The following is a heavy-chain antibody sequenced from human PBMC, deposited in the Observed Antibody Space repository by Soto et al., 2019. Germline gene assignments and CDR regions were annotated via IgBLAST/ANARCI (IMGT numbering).Heavy chain of an antibody. Sequence: QVQLVQSGAEVKKPGSSVKVSCKASGGTFSSYAISWVRQAPGQGLEWMGGIIPIFGTANYAQKFQGRVTITADESTSTAYMELSSLRSDDTAVYHCARTDYYGSGNFDYWGQGTLVTVSS. D-gene: IGHD3-10*01. V-gene: IGHV1-69*01. CDR3: ARTDYYGSGNFDY. CDR1: GGTFSSYA. CDR2: IIPIFGTA. J-gene: IGHJ4*02.